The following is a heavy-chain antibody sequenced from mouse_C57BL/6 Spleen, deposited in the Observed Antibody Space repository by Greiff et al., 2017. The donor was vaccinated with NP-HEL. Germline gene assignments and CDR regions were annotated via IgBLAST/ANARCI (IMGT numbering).Heavy chain of an antibody. V-gene: IGHV5-12*01. J-gene: IGHJ3*01. CDR1: GFTFSDYY. Sequence: VQLKESGGGLVQPGGSLKLSCAASGFTFSDYYMYWVRQTPEKRLEWVAYISHGGGSTYYPDTVKGRFTISRDNAKNTLYLQMSRLKSEDAAMYYLSRQGYGSSSPWFAYWGQGTLVTVSA. CDR2: ISHGGGST. CDR3: SRQGYGSSSPWFAY. D-gene: IGHD1-1*01.